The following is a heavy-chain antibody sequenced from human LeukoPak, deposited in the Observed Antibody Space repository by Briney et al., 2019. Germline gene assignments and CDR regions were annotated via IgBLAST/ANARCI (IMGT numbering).Heavy chain of an antibody. D-gene: IGHD6-13*01. Sequence: GASVKVSCKASGYTFTSYGISWVRQAPGQGLEWMGWISAYNGNTNYAQKLQGRVTMTTDTSTSTAYMELRSLRSDDTAVYYCARDISSSLSGGMDVWGQGTTVTVSS. J-gene: IGHJ6*02. CDR2: ISAYNGNT. CDR1: GYTFTSYG. V-gene: IGHV1-18*01. CDR3: ARDISSSLSGGMDV.